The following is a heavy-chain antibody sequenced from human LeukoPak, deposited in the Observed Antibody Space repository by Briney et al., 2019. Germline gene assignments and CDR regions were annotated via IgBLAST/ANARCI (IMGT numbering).Heavy chain of an antibody. D-gene: IGHD2-2*01. J-gene: IGHJ6*03. CDR3: ARGVPATADPVYYYYYYMDV. Sequence: GASVKVSCKASGGTFSSYAISWLRQAPGQGLEWMGGIIPIFGTANYAQKFQGRVTITTDESTSTAYMGLSSLRSEDTAVYYCARGVPATADPVYYYYYYMDVWGKGTTVTVSS. V-gene: IGHV1-69*05. CDR2: IIPIFGTA. CDR1: GGTFSSYA.